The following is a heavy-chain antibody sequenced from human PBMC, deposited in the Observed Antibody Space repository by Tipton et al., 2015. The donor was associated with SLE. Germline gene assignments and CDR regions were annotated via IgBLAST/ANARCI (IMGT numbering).Heavy chain of an antibody. CDR3: ARAGRAWNLFDY. D-gene: IGHD1-1*01. Sequence: TLSLTCTVSGYSISSGYYWGWIRQPPGKGLEWIGSIYHSGSTYYNPSLKSRVTISVDTSKNQFSLELSSVTAADTAVYYCARAGRAWNLFDYWGQGTLVTVSS. J-gene: IGHJ4*02. CDR1: GYSISSGYY. V-gene: IGHV4-38-2*02. CDR2: IYHSGST.